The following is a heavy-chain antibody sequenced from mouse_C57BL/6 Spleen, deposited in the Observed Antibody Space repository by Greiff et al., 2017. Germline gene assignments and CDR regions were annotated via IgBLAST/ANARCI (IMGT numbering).Heavy chain of an antibody. J-gene: IGHJ2*01. D-gene: IGHD2-4*01. CDR2: ISDGGSYT. CDR3: ARGYYDYEGYFDY. Sequence: EVKLVESGGGLVKPGGSLKLSCAASGFTFSSYAMSWVRQTPEKRLEWVATISDGGSYTYYPDNVKGRFTISRDNAKNNLYLQMSHLKSEDTAMYYCARGYYDYEGYFDYWGQGTTLTVSS. V-gene: IGHV5-4*03. CDR1: GFTFSSYA.